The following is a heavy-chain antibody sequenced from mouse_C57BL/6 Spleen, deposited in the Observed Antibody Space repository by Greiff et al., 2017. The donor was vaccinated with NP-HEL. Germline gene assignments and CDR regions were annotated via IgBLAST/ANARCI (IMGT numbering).Heavy chain of an antibody. J-gene: IGHJ4*01. CDR3: ARERGLPVYYYAMDY. V-gene: IGHV1-64*01. CDR2: IHPNSGST. CDR1: GYTFTSYW. D-gene: IGHD2-2*01. Sequence: QVQLQQPGAELVKPGASVKLSCKASGYTFTSYWMHWVKQRPGQGLEWIGMIHPNSGSTNYNEKFKSKATLTVDKSSSTAYMQLSSLTSEDSAVYYCARERGLPVYYYAMDYWGQGTSVTVSS.